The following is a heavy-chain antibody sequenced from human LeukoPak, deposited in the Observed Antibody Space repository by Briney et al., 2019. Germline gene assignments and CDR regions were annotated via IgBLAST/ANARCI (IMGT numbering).Heavy chain of an antibody. V-gene: IGHV1-58*02. J-gene: IGHJ4*02. Sequence: GASVKVSCKASGFSFSSSSMQWVRQARGQRLEWIGWLAVSSGNTNYAQKFQGRVTITRDMSTSTAYMELGSLRSEDTALYYCAAVFGSGYYYYFDYWGQGSLVTVSS. CDR2: LAVSSGNT. CDR1: GFSFSSSS. CDR3: AAVFGSGYYYYFDY. D-gene: IGHD3-22*01.